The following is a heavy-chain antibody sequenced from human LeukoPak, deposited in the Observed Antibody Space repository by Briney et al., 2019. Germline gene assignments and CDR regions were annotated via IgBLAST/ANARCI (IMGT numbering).Heavy chain of an antibody. CDR1: GLTFKNYG. J-gene: IGHJ6*02. CDR3: AKDLTGYYYGMDV. Sequence: QPGTSLRLSCAASGLTFKNYGMHGVRQAPGKGLEWVSIIYYDGRDKYYADSVKGRFTVSRDNSKNTLYLQMNSLRAEDTAVYYCAKDLTGYYYGMDVWGQGTTVTVSS. CDR2: IYYDGRDK. V-gene: IGHV3-30*18. D-gene: IGHD2-8*02.